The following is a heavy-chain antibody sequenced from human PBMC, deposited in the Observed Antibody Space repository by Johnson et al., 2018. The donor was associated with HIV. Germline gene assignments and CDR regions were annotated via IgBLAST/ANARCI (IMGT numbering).Heavy chain of an antibody. J-gene: IGHJ3*01. D-gene: IGHD1-26*01. CDR1: GFMLNSHG. V-gene: IGHV3-9*01. CDR2: ISWNSDTI. Sequence: QLVESGGGLVQPGRSLRLSCAASGFMLNSHGMHWVRQVSKKGLEWVAGISWNSDTIGYVDSVKGRFTISRDNAKNSLYLQMKSLRLEYTALYFCARDLTWEMQDTFDLWGQGTMVTVSS. CDR3: ARDLTWEMQDTFDL.